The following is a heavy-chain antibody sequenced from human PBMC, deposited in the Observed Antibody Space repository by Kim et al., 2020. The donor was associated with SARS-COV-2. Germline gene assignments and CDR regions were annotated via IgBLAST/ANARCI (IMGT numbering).Heavy chain of an antibody. D-gene: IGHD4-17*01. Sequence: YNPSLKSRVTISVDTSKNQFSLKLSSVTAADTAVYYCARVFRYGDPRFDYWGQGTLVTVSS. J-gene: IGHJ4*02. V-gene: IGHV4-39*07. CDR3: ARVFRYGDPRFDY.